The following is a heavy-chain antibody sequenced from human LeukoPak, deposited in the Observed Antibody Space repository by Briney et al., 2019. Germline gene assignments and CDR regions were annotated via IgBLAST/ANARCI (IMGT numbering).Heavy chain of an antibody. V-gene: IGHV4-39*01. Sequence: SETLSLTCTVSGDSISGGAFYWGWVRQSPGKGLEWIGSMFYSGSTHFNPSLESRITMSLDTSKNQFSLRLSLMTAADTAIYYCARQGGSPNWFDPWGQGTLVTVSS. D-gene: IGHD3-16*01. J-gene: IGHJ5*02. CDR1: GDSISGGAFY. CDR2: MFYSGST. CDR3: ARQGGSPNWFDP.